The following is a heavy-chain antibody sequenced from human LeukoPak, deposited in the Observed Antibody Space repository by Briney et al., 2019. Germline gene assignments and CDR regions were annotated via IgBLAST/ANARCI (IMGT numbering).Heavy chain of an antibody. V-gene: IGHV3-11*04. J-gene: IGHJ4*02. CDR1: GGSFSGYY. CDR3: AKDARRTFGLSSGLYRGSYYFDY. Sequence: PSETLSLTCAVYGGSFSGYYWSWIRQPPGKGLEWVSYISSSGSTIYYADSVKGRFTISRDNSKNTLYLQMNSLRAEDTAVYYCAKDARRTFGLSSGLYRGSYYFDYWGQGTLVTVSS. D-gene: IGHD6-19*01. CDR2: ISSSGSTI.